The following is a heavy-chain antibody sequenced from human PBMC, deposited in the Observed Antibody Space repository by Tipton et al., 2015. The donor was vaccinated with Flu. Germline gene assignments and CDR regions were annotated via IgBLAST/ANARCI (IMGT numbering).Heavy chain of an antibody. D-gene: IGHD6-13*01. CDR1: GFTFSSYG. J-gene: IGHJ6*02. Sequence: SLRLSCAASGFTFSSYGMHWVRQAPGKGLEWVAVISYDGSNKYYADSVKGRFTISRDNSKNTLYLQMNSLRAEDTAVYYCAKASRPTGYSSSWYVTESTYYYYGMDVWGQGTTVTVSS. CDR2: ISYDGSNK. CDR3: AKASRPTGYSSSWYVTESTYYYYGMDV. V-gene: IGHV3-30*18.